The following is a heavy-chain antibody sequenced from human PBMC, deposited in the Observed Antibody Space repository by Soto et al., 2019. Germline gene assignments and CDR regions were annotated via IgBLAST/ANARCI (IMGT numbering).Heavy chain of an antibody. Sequence: GGSLRLSCAASGFTFSDYGMSWVRQAPGKGLEWVSGISGSSSSKYYSDSVKGRFTISRDNSKNTLYLQMNSLRAEDTAVFYCAKDEGAWYRSDYWGQGAQVTVS. D-gene: IGHD6-19*01. J-gene: IGHJ4*02. CDR2: ISGSSSSK. CDR1: GFTFSDYG. CDR3: AKDEGAWYRSDY. V-gene: IGHV3-23*01.